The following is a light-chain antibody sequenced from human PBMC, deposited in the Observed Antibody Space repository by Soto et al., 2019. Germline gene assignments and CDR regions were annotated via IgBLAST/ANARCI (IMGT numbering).Light chain of an antibody. CDR1: SSDIGAYNF. CDR2: DVS. J-gene: IGLJ1*01. CDR3: GSYTSSSYV. Sequence: QTAPTQPPSLSGFPGRSITIPCTGTSSDIGAYNFVSWYQQHPAKAPKLMIFDVSNRPSGVSNRFSGSKSGNTASLTISGLQAEDEADYYCGSYTSSSYVFGTGTKVTVL. V-gene: IGLV2-14*03.